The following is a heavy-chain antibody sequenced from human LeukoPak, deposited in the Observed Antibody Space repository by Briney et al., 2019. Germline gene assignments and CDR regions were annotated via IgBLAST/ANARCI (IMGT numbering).Heavy chain of an antibody. D-gene: IGHD6-13*01. V-gene: IGHV4-34*01. CDR3: ARGTTGYSSSWFRL. Sequence: SSETLSLTCAVYGGSFSGYYWSWIRQPPGKGLEWIGEINHSGSTNYNPSLKSRVTIPVDTSKNQFSLKLSSVTAADTAVYYCARGTTGYSSSWFRLWGQGTLVTVSS. CDR1: GGSFSGYY. CDR2: INHSGST. J-gene: IGHJ4*02.